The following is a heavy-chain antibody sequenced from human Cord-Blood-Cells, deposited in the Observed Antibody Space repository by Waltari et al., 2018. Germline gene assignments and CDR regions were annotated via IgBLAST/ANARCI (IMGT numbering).Heavy chain of an antibody. J-gene: IGHJ4*02. CDR1: GGSFSGYY. CDR2: INHSGST. CDR3: ARGQRDYYGDYPFDY. Sequence: QVQLQQWGAGLLKPSETLSLTCAVYGGSFSGYYWSWLRQPPGKGLECIGEINHSGSTNYHPSLKSRVTISVDTSKNQFSLKLSSGTAADTAVYYCARGQRDYYGDYPFDYWGQGTLVTVSS. V-gene: IGHV4-34*01. D-gene: IGHD4-17*01.